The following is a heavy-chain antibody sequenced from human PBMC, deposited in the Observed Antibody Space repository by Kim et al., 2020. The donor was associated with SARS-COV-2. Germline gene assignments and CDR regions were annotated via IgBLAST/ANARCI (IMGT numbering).Heavy chain of an antibody. V-gene: IGHV4-31*02. D-gene: IGHD3-3*01. CDR3: ARGRITIFGVVTEVDY. J-gene: IGHJ4*02. Sequence: SLKGRVTISVDTPKNQFSLKLSSVTAADTAGYYCARGRITIFGVVTEVDYWGQGTLVTVSS.